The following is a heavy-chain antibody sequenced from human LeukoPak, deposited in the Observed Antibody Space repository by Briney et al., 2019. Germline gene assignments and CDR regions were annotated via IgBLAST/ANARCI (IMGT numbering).Heavy chain of an antibody. V-gene: IGHV3-21*01. Sequence: GGSLRLSCAASGFTFSSYSMNWVRQAPGKGLEWVSSISSSSSYIYYADSVKDRFTISRDNAKNSLYLQMNSLRAEDTAVYYCARELDPWEAFDIWGQGTMVTVSS. CDR3: ARELDPWEAFDI. J-gene: IGHJ3*02. CDR2: ISSSSSYI. CDR1: GFTFSSYS. D-gene: IGHD1-26*01.